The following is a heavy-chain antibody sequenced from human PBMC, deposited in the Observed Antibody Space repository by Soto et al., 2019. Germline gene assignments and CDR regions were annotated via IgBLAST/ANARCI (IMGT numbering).Heavy chain of an antibody. Sequence: QVQLQESGPGLVKPSQTLSLTCTVSGGSIISGGYYWSWIRQHPGKGLEWIGYIYYSGSTYYSPSLKSRVTISEDTSNNQFSLKLSSVTAADTAVYYCAGITLSYDNSGYYNDYWGQGTLVTVSS. D-gene: IGHD3-22*01. V-gene: IGHV4-31*03. J-gene: IGHJ4*02. CDR2: IYYSGST. CDR3: AGITLSYDNSGYYNDY. CDR1: GGSIISGGYY.